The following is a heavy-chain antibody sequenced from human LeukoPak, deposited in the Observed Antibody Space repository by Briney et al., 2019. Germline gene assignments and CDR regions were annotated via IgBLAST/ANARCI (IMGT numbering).Heavy chain of an antibody. CDR3: ARGSEWELPPPLDY. CDR1: GFTFRSYW. Sequence: GGSLRLSCAASGFTFRSYWMSWVRQAPGKGLEWVANIKQDGSEKYYVDSVKGRFTISRDNAKNSLYLQMNSLRAEDTAVYYCARGSEWELPPPLDYWGQGTLVTVSS. CDR2: IKQDGSEK. D-gene: IGHD1-26*01. J-gene: IGHJ4*02. V-gene: IGHV3-7*01.